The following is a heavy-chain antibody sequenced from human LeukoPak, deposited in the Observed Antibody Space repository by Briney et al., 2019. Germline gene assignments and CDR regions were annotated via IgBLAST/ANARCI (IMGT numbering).Heavy chain of an antibody. Sequence: PGGSLRLSCAASGFTFSSYAMSWVRQPPGKGLEWIGYMYDSGSTKYNPPLKSRVTISVDTSKNQFSLKLSSVTAADTAVYYCARGGRDSFDSSGVFDYWGQGTLVTVSS. CDR3: ARGGRDSFDSSGVFDY. J-gene: IGHJ4*02. CDR2: MYDSGST. CDR1: GFTFSSYA. V-gene: IGHV4-59*08. D-gene: IGHD3-22*01.